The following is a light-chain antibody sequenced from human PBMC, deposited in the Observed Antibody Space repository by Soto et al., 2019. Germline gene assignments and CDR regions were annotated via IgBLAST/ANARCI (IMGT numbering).Light chain of an antibody. CDR3: SSFASSNTWV. J-gene: IGLJ3*02. CDR1: SSDVGAYNY. CDR2: EVT. V-gene: IGLV2-8*01. Sequence: QSALTQPPSASGSPGQSVTISCTGTSSDVGAYNYVSWYQQHAGKAPKLVIYEVTKRPSGVPDRLSGSKSANTASLTVSGLQAEDEADYYCSSFASSNTWVFGRGTKLTVL.